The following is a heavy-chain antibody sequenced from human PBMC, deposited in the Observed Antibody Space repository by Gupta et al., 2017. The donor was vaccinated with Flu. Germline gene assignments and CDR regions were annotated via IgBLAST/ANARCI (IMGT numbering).Heavy chain of an antibody. CDR3: ARDGGLNAGSCFDP. Sequence: SNDYMNCVRQPPGRGLEFICYIYYTGGTNCNPALKSRGTISVNATNNQFSLIVLSPTDADTAVYYCARDGGLNAGSCFDPWGQGILVTVSS. CDR2: IYYTGGT. CDR1: SNDY. D-gene: IGHD3-16*01. J-gene: IGHJ5*02. V-gene: IGHV4-59*01.